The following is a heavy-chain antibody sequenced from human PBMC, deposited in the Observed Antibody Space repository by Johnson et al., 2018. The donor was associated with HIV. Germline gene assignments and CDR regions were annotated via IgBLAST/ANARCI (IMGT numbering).Heavy chain of an antibody. D-gene: IGHD3-9*01. V-gene: IGHV3-66*01. Sequence: EMQLVESGGGLVQPGRSLRLSCAASGFSFDDYAMHWVRQAPGKGLEWVSGIHSGGSTYYADSVEGRFTISRDNYKNTVLLQMNSLRVEDTAVYYCARGGVLRYFDWLFEDAFDIWGQGTMVTVSS. CDR1: GFSFDDYA. CDR3: ARGGVLRYFDWLFEDAFDI. J-gene: IGHJ3*02. CDR2: IHSGGST.